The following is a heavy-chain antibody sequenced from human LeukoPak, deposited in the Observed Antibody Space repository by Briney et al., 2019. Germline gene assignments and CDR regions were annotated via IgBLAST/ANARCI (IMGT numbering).Heavy chain of an antibody. CDR1: GGSIISYS. J-gene: IGHJ4*02. D-gene: IGHD5-18*01. V-gene: IGHV4-59*01. Sequence: SETLSLTCTFSGGSIISYSWSWIRQPPGKGLDWIGYIYYSGSTNYNPSLKSRVTISVDTSKNQFSLKLSSVTAADTAVYYCARGTAMVTAIDYWGQGTLVTVSS. CDR2: IYYSGST. CDR3: ARGTAMVTAIDY.